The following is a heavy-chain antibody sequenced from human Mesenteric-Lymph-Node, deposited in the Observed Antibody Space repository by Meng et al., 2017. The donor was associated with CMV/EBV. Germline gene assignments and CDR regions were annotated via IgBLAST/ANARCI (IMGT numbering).Heavy chain of an antibody. V-gene: IGHV4-39*01. Sequence: SISSSSYYWGWIRQPPGKGLEWIGSIYYSGSTYYNPSLKSRVTISVDTSKNQFSLKLSSVTAADTAVYYCARQGYSSSWYPQCDWFDPWGQGTLVTVSS. CDR2: IYYSGST. CDR3: ARQGYSSSWYPQCDWFDP. D-gene: IGHD6-13*01. CDR1: SISSSSYY. J-gene: IGHJ5*02.